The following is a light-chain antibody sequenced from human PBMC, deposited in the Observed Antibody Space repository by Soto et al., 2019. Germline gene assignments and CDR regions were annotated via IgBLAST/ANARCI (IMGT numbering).Light chain of an antibody. CDR1: SSNIGAHYD. CDR2: GNS. CDR3: KSYDNSLSVYV. J-gene: IGLJ1*01. Sequence: QSVLTQPSSVSGAPGQRVTISCTGSSSNIGAHYDVHWYQQLPGTAPKLLIYGNSNRPSGVPDRFSGSKSGTSASLAITGLQAEDEADYYCKSYDNSLSVYVFGTGTKVTVL. V-gene: IGLV1-40*01.